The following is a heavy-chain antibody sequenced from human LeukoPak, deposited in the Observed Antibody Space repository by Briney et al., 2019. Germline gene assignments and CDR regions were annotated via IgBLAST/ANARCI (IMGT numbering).Heavy chain of an antibody. CDR1: GLTFSSYA. J-gene: IGHJ6*03. CDR2: ISASGGTI. Sequence: GGSLRPSCAASGLTFSSYAMSWVRQAPGKGLEWVSGISASGGTIYYADSVKGRFTISRDNSKNSPFLQMNSLRAEDTAVYYCAQQGRSWYYPYMDVWGKGTTVTVSS. CDR3: AQQGRSWYYPYMDV. V-gene: IGHV3-23*01. D-gene: IGHD6-13*01.